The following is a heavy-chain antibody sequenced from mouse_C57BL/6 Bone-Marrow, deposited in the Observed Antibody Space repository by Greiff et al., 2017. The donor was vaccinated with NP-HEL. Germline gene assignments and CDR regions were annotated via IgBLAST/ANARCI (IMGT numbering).Heavy chain of an antibody. Sequence: QVQLKQSGPELVKPGASVKISCKASGYAFSSSWMNWVKQRPGKGLEWIGRIYPGDGDTNYNGKFKGKATLTADKSSSTAYMQLSSLTSEDSAVYFCAVYYGNYPPIAMDYWGQGTSVTVSS. J-gene: IGHJ4*01. CDR2: IYPGDGDT. CDR1: GYAFSSSW. V-gene: IGHV1-82*01. D-gene: IGHD2-1*01. CDR3: AVYYGNYPPIAMDY.